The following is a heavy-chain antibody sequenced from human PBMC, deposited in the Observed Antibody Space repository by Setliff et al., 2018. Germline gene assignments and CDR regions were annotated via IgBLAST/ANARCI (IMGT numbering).Heavy chain of an antibody. CDR3: TRGGGRYHTAN. Sequence: SETLSLTCAVSGVSVNSLTWWSWVRQTPGKGLEWIGFIYHDGNPKFNPSVNYNPSLESRVTMSIDKSKNQFSLNLRSVTAADTAVYYCTRGGGRYHTANWGQGLLVTVSS. V-gene: IGHV4-28*03. J-gene: IGHJ4*02. D-gene: IGHD1-26*01. CDR1: GVSVNSLTW. CDR2: IYHDGNP.